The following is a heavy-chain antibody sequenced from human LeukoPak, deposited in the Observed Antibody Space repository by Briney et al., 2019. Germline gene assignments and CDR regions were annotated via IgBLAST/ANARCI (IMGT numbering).Heavy chain of an antibody. CDR3: ASSYDFWSGYFDY. CDR1: GFTFSSYS. CDR2: ISSSSSYI. Sequence: PGGSLRLSCAASGFTFSSYSMSWVRQAPGKGLEWVSSISSSSSYIYYVDSVKGRFTISRDNAKNSLYLQMNSLRAEDTAVYYCASSYDFWSGYFDYWGQGTLVTVSS. V-gene: IGHV3-21*01. J-gene: IGHJ4*02. D-gene: IGHD3-3*01.